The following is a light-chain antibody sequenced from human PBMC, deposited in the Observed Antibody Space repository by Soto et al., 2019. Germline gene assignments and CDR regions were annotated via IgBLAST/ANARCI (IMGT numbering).Light chain of an antibody. V-gene: IGKV1-27*01. Sequence: GGIVTITCRANQGISNYLAWYQQKPGKAPKVLIYAASTLQSGVPSRFSGSGSGTDFTLTISSLQPEDVATYYCQHYNSYSEAFGQGTKVDTK. J-gene: IGKJ1*01. CDR1: QGISNY. CDR2: AAS. CDR3: QHYNSYSEA.